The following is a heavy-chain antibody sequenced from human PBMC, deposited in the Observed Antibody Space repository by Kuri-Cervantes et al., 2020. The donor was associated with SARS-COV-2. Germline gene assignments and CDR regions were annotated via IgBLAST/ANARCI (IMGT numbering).Heavy chain of an antibody. Sequence: GGSLRLSCAASGFTVSSNYMSWVRQAPGKGLEWVSVIYSGGSTYYADSVKGRFTISRDNSKNTLYLQMNSLRAEDTAVYYCARDSPTWIQTFDYWGQGTLVTVSS. CDR1: GFTVSSNY. V-gene: IGHV3-66*02. D-gene: IGHD5-18*01. CDR3: ARDSPTWIQTFDY. J-gene: IGHJ4*02. CDR2: IYSGGST.